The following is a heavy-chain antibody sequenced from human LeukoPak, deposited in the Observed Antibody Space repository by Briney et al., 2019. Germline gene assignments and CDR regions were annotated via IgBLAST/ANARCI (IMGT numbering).Heavy chain of an antibody. J-gene: IGHJ1*01. CDR3: ARAPSEIGGYYPEYFRH. Sequence: GWSLRLSCAASGFTFSTYWMHWVRQAPGKGLVWVSRIKSDGSTNYADSVKGRFTISRDNAKNTVSLQMNSLRPEDTGVYYCARAPSEIGGYYPEYFRHWGQGALVTVSS. CDR1: GFTFSTYW. CDR2: IKSDGST. V-gene: IGHV3-74*01. D-gene: IGHD3-22*01.